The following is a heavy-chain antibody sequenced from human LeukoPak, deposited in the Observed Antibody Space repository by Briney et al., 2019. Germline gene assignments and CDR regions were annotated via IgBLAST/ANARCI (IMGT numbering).Heavy chain of an antibody. D-gene: IGHD3-10*01. CDR3: ARTLHVGSRSYYPTERQYYFDY. CDR2: IYYSGST. J-gene: IGHJ4*02. Sequence: SETLSLTCTVSGGSISSYYWSWIRQPPGKGLEWIGYIYYSGSTNYNPSLKSRVTISVDTSKNQFSLKLSSVTAADTAVYYCARTLHVGSRSYYPTERQYYFDYWGQGTLVTVSS. V-gene: IGHV4-59*01. CDR1: GGSISSYY.